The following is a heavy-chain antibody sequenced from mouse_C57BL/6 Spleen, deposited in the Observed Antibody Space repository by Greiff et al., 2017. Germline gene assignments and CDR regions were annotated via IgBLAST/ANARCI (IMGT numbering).Heavy chain of an antibody. CDR1: GYTFTDYN. D-gene: IGHD1-1*01. CDR2: INPNNGGT. Sequence: VQLQQSGPELVKPGASVKMSCKASGYTFTDYNMHWVKQSHGKSLEWIGYINPNNGGTSYNQKFKGKATLTVNKSSSTAYMGLRSLSSEDSAVYYCASDTAVDWYFDVWGTGTTVTFSS. V-gene: IGHV1-22*01. J-gene: IGHJ1*03. CDR3: ASDTAVDWYFDV.